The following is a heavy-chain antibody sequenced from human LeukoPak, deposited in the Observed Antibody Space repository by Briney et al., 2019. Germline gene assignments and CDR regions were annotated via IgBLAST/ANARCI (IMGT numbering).Heavy chain of an antibody. J-gene: IGHJ6*02. CDR1: GFAFSSFS. V-gene: IGHV3-21*01. Sequence: QPGGSLRLSCAASGFAFSSFSMNWVRQAPGKGLEWVSSISSSTTYRYYADSVRGRFTISRDNAKSSLYLHMNSLRVEDTAVYYCARPFARTGTPYGMDVWGQGTTVTVSS. D-gene: IGHD1-1*01. CDR3: ARPFARTGTPYGMDV. CDR2: ISSSTTYR.